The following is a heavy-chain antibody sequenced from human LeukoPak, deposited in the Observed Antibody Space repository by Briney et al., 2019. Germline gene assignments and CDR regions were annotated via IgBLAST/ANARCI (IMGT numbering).Heavy chain of an antibody. D-gene: IGHD6-13*01. CDR2: IYTSGST. J-gene: IGHJ6*03. CDR3: ASGQQLVKGYYYYYMDV. CDR1: GGSFSGYY. V-gene: IGHV4-59*10. Sequence: SETLSLTCAVYGGSFSGYYWSWIRQPAGKGLEWTGRIYTSGSTNYNPSLKSRVTISVDTSKNQFSLKLSSVTAADTAVYYCASGQQLVKGYYYYYMDVWGKGTTVTVSS.